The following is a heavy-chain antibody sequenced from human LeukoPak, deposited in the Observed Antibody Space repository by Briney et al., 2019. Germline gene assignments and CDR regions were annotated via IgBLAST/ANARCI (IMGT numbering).Heavy chain of an antibody. CDR3: ARELLRYFDWLTDAFDI. J-gene: IGHJ3*02. Sequence: PGGSLRLSCAASGFTFSSYWMSWVRQAPGKGLEWVANIKQDGSEKYYVDSVKGRFTISRDNAKNSLYLQMNSLRADDTAVYYCARELLRYFDWLTDAFDIWGQGTMVTVSS. V-gene: IGHV3-7*01. D-gene: IGHD3-9*01. CDR2: IKQDGSEK. CDR1: GFTFSSYW.